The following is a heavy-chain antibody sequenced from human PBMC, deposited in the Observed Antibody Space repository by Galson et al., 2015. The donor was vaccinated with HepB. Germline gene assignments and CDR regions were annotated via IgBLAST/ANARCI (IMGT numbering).Heavy chain of an antibody. CDR1: GYTFTGYY. CDR2: INPNSGGT. J-gene: IGHJ6*03. Sequence: SVKVSCKASGYTFTGYYMHWVRQAPGQGLEWMGWINPNSGGTNYARKFQGRVTMTRDTSISTAYMELSRLRSDDTAVYYCARDVGVGYYYMDVWGKGTTVTVSS. V-gene: IGHV1-2*02. CDR3: ARDVGVGYYYMDV. D-gene: IGHD2-15*01.